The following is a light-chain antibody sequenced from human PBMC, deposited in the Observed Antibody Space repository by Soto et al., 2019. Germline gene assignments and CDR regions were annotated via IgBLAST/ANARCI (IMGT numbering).Light chain of an antibody. V-gene: IGKV3-20*01. Sequence: EIVLTHSPGTLSLSPGERATLSCRASQTITNNYLAWYQQKPGQAPRLVIYDASSRATGIPDRFSASGAGTDCTLTISRLEPEDVAVYYCQQYSSSPLTFGQGTKVEI. CDR2: DAS. CDR1: QTITNNY. CDR3: QQYSSSPLT. J-gene: IGKJ1*01.